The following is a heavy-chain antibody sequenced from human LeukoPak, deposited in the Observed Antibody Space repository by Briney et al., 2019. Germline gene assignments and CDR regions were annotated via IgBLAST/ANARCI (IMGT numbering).Heavy chain of an antibody. CDR3: VRGIAVAGTGDY. Sequence: GGSLRLSCAASGFTFSSYSMNWVRQAPGKGLEWVSSISSSSSYIYYADSVKGRFTISRDNAKNSLYLQMNSLRAEDTAVYYCVRGIAVAGTGDYWGQGTLVTVSS. CDR1: GFTFSSYS. CDR2: ISSSSSYI. J-gene: IGHJ4*02. D-gene: IGHD6-19*01. V-gene: IGHV3-21*01.